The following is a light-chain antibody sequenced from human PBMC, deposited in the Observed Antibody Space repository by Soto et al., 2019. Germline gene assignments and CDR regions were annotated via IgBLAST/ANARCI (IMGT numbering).Light chain of an antibody. CDR3: QQYNNWTRT. CDR2: GAS. V-gene: IGKV3-15*01. CDR1: QSVSSN. J-gene: IGKJ1*01. Sequence: EIVFTQSPATLSLSTGERATLSCRASQSVSSNLAWYPQKPGQAPRLLIYGASTRATGIPARFSGSGAGTDCTLPISSLQSEDFEVYYCQQYNNWTRTFGQGTKVDI.